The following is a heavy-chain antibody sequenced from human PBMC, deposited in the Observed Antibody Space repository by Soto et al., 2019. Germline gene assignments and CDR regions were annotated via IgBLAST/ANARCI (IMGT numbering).Heavy chain of an antibody. CDR1: GFSLSTNGVG. CDR3: VHRLGCSGGSCYSRNRPFDF. D-gene: IGHD2-15*01. Sequence: QITLKESGPTLLKPTQTLTLTCTFSGFSLSTNGVGVGWIRQPPGKALEWLALIYWDGDERHSPSLRSRLTNTKDTSXXQXVXTMTNMDPVDTATYYCVHRLGCSGGSCYSRNRPFDFWGQGTLVTVSS. V-gene: IGHV2-5*02. CDR2: IYWDGDE. J-gene: IGHJ4*02.